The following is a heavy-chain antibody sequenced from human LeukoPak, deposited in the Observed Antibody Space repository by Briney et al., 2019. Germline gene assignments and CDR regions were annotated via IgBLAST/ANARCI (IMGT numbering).Heavy chain of an antibody. CDR1: GFTFSNAW. CDR2: IKSKTDGGTT. Sequence: KPGGSLRLSCAASGFTFSNAWMSWVRQAPGKGLEWVGRIKSKTDGGTTDYAAPVKGRFTISRDDSKNTLYLQMNSLKTEDTAVYYCTTDRSLYDSSGYYWAFDYWGQGTLVTVSS. D-gene: IGHD3-22*01. J-gene: IGHJ4*02. V-gene: IGHV3-15*01. CDR3: TTDRSLYDSSGYYWAFDY.